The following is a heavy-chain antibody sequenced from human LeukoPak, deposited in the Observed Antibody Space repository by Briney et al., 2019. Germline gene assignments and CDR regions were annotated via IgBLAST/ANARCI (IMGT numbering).Heavy chain of an antibody. CDR3: ARGILVTVYAAFDY. CDR1: GGSFSGYY. D-gene: IGHD2-8*01. CDR2: IIHSGST. V-gene: IGHV4-34*01. J-gene: IGHJ4*02. Sequence: SETLSLTCGVYGGSFSGYYWTWIRQSPGLGPEWIGEIIHSGSTNYNPSLTRRVTISVDTSKNQFSLELSSVTAADTAVYYCARGILVTVYAAFDYWGQGTLVTVSS.